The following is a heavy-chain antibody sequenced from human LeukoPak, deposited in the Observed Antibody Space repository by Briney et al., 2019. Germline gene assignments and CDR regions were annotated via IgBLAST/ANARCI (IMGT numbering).Heavy chain of an antibody. CDR2: IDSSGSTI. CDR1: GFTFSSYE. D-gene: IGHD2-2*01. CDR3: ATLIVVVPAANDAFDT. J-gene: IGHJ3*02. V-gene: IGHV3-48*03. Sequence: GGSLRLSCAAYGFTFSSYEMNWVRQAPGEGLEWVSYIDSSGSTIYYADSVKGRFTNSRDNAKNSLYLQMNSLRAEDTAVYYCATLIVVVPAANDAFDTWGQGTMVTVSS.